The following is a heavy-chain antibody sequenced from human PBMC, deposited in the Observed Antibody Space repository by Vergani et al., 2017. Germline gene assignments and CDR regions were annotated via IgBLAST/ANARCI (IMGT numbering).Heavy chain of an antibody. Sequence: EVQLGQSGAEVKKPGATMKISCKVSGYTFTDHYMHWVKQAPGKGLEWMGLVDPEDGETIYAEQFKGRVTIAADTSTDTAHLELSSLRSEDTAVYYCATPQTVTTGGMEVWGQGTTVIVSS. J-gene: IGHJ6*02. CDR1: GYTFTDHY. CDR2: VDPEDGET. CDR3: ATPQTVTTGGMEV. V-gene: IGHV1-69-2*01. D-gene: IGHD4-17*01.